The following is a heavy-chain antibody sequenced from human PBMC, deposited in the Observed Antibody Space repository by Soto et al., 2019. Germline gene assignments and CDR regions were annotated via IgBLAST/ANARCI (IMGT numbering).Heavy chain of an antibody. J-gene: IGHJ6*02. CDR3: ARDFTTNYYNYGLDV. Sequence: QVQLQESGPGLVKPSETLSLICTVSGASVNNYYWSWIRQPAGGGLEWIGRVLTNGGANYNPSLKSRVTMSVDTSKNQFSLNLRSVTAADTAVYFCARDFTTNYYNYGLDVWGQGTTVTVAS. V-gene: IGHV4-4*07. CDR2: VLTNGGA. CDR1: GASVNNYY.